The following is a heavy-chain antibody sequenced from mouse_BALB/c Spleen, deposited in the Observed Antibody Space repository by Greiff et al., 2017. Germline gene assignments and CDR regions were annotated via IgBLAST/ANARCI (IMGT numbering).Heavy chain of an antibody. J-gene: IGHJ2*01. CDR3: ARQGGYGSSPLDY. D-gene: IGHD1-1*01. CDR1: GFTFSSYA. CDR2: ISSGGSYT. Sequence: EVKLVESGGGLVKPGGSLKLSCAASGFTFSSYAMSWVRQTPEKRLEWVATISSGGSYTYYPDSVKGRFTISRDNAKNTLYLQMSSLRSEDTAMYYCARQGGYGSSPLDYWGQGTTLTVSS. V-gene: IGHV5-9-3*01.